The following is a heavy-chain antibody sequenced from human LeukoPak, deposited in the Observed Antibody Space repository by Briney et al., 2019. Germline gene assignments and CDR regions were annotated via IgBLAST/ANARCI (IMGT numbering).Heavy chain of an antibody. CDR3: ASSGDSSGDDPYY. D-gene: IGHD3-22*01. CDR2: IYHSGST. Sequence: PSETLSLTCAVSGGSISSSNWWSWVRQPPGKGLEWIGEIYHSGSTNYNPSLKSRVTISVDKSKNQFSLKLSSVTAADTAVYYCASSGDSSGDDPYYWGQGTLVTVSS. J-gene: IGHJ4*02. V-gene: IGHV4-4*02. CDR1: GGSISSSNW.